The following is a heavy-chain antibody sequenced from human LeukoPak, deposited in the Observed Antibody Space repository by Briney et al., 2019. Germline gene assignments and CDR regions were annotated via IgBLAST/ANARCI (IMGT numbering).Heavy chain of an antibody. CDR2: ISSSTTYI. Sequence: GGSLRLSCAASGFTFSSYSMNWVRQAPGKGLEWVSSISSSTTYIYYADSVKGRFTISRDNAKNTLYLQMNSLRAEDTAVYYCARVYRSGYYSLDYWGQGTLVTVSS. D-gene: IGHD3-22*01. V-gene: IGHV3-21*01. J-gene: IGHJ4*02. CDR3: ARVYRSGYYSLDY. CDR1: GFTFSSYS.